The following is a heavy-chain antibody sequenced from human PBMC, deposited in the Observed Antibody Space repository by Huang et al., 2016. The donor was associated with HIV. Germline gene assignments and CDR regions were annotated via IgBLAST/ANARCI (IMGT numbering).Heavy chain of an antibody. J-gene: IGHJ6*02. CDR3: ATKTAGMDI. CDR2: IRQDESEK. CDR1: TFRFGAYW. V-gene: IGHV3-7*03. D-gene: IGHD1-7*01. Sequence: VESGGRLVQPGGSIRLSCVGSTFRFGAYWMSWVRQPPGKGLEWGAKIRQDESEKYYVDSVKGRFNSSRDNAKKVVFLEMNNVRVEDTATYFCATKTAGMDIWGQGTTVTVS.